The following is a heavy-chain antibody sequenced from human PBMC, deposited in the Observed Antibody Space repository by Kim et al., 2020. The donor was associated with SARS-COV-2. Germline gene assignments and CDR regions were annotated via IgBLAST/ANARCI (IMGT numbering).Heavy chain of an antibody. D-gene: IGHD2-15*01. Sequence: KGRFTISRENANNSLYLQMSSLRAEDTAVYYCAGEGAGCSGGSCYSFDYWGQGTLVTVSS. J-gene: IGHJ4*02. CDR3: AGEGAGCSGGSCYSFDY. V-gene: IGHV3-11*05.